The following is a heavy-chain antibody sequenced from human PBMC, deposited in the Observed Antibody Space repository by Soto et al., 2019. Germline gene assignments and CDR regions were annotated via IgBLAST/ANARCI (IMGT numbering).Heavy chain of an antibody. CDR3: AKDIPPDCSSTSCYEDYYFDY. Sequence: SPRDSRGGSGFNFEQYALLRVRQAPGKGLEWGSGISWNSGSIGYADSVKGRFTISRDNAKNSLYLQMNSLRAEDTALYYCAKDIPPDCSSTSCYEDYYFDYWGQGTLVTVSS. D-gene: IGHD2-2*01. CDR2: ISWNSGSI. CDR1: GFNFEQYA. J-gene: IGHJ4*02. V-gene: IGHV3-9*01.